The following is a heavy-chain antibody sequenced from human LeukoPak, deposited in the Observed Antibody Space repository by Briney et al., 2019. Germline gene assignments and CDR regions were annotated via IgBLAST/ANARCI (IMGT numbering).Heavy chain of an antibody. Sequence: GGSLRLSCAASGFTFRNYLMNWVRQAPGKGLEWVSFISSTGGTIYYADSVKGQFTVSRDNDKNSLFLQLNNVRADDTALYYCARGYSRAAFDIWGQGTVVAVSS. D-gene: IGHD2-15*01. CDR2: ISSTGGTI. J-gene: IGHJ3*02. V-gene: IGHV3-48*01. CDR3: ARGYSRAAFDI. CDR1: GFTFRNYL.